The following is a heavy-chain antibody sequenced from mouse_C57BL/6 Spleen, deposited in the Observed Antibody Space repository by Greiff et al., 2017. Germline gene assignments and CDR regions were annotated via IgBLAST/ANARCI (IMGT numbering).Heavy chain of an antibody. CDR3: ARENYGKEDY. J-gene: IGHJ2*01. V-gene: IGHV3-6*01. CDR1: GYSITSGYY. D-gene: IGHD2-1*01. Sequence: VQLKESGPGLVKPSQSLSLTCSVTGYSITSGYYWNWIRQFPGNKLEWMGYISYDGSNNYNPSLKNRISITRDTSKNQFFLKLNSVTTEDTATYYCARENYGKEDYWGKGTTLTVSS. CDR2: ISYDGSN.